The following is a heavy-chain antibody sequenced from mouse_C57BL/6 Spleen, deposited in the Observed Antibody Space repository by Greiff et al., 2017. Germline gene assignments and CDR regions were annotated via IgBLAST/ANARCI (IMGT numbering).Heavy chain of an antibody. CDR2: IDPSDSYT. CDR3: ARGGAYYYGSSYLYYFDY. V-gene: IGHV1-59*01. Sequence: QVQLQQSGAELVRPGTSVMLSCMASGYTFTSYWMHWVKQRPGQGLEWIGVIDPSDSYTNYNQKFKGKATLTVDTSSSTAYMQLSSLTSEDSAVYYCARGGAYYYGSSYLYYFDYWGQGTTLTVSS. CDR1: GYTFTSYW. D-gene: IGHD1-1*01. J-gene: IGHJ2*01.